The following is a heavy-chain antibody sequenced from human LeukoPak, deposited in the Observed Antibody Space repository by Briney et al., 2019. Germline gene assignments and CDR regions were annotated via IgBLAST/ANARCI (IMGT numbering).Heavy chain of an antibody. J-gene: IGHJ6*03. CDR2: ISSSSSTI. Sequence: GGSLRLSCAASGSTFSSYSMNWVRQAPGKGLEWVSYISSSSSTIYYADSVKGRFTISRDNAKNSLYLQMNSLRDEDTAVYYCARDPYSSGWYLYYYYYMDVWGKGTTVTVSS. CDR1: GSTFSSYS. CDR3: ARDPYSSGWYLYYYYYMDV. D-gene: IGHD6-19*01. V-gene: IGHV3-48*02.